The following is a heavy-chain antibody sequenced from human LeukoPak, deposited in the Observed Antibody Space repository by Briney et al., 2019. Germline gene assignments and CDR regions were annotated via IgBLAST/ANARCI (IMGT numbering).Heavy chain of an antibody. V-gene: IGHV3-23*01. D-gene: IGHD3-22*01. J-gene: IGHJ6*02. CDR3: ARPYYYDSSGPRVPYYGMDV. Sequence: GGSLRLSCAASGFSFRSYSMNWVRQAPGKGLEWVSAISGSGGSTYYADSVKGRFTISRDNSKNTLYLQMNSLRAEDTAVYYCARPYYYDSSGPRVPYYGMDVWGQGTTVTVSS. CDR2: ISGSGGST. CDR1: GFSFRSYS.